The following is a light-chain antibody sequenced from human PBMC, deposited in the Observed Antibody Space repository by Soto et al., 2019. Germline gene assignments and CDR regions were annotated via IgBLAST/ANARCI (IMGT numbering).Light chain of an antibody. V-gene: IGKV1-5*01. Sequence: EIQMTQSPSTLSASIGDRVTITCRASQSISTWLAWYQQKPVKAPKLLIYDASNLESGVPSRFSGSGSGTEFTLTISTLQPDDFATYYCQQYNSYWTFGQGTKVEIK. CDR2: DAS. CDR1: QSISTW. J-gene: IGKJ1*01. CDR3: QQYNSYWT.